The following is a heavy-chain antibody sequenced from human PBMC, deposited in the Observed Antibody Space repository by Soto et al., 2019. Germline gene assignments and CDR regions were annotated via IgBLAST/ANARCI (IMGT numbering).Heavy chain of an antibody. CDR1: GTSISSYY. CDR2: IHYSGTT. Sequence: SETLSLTCTVSGTSISSYYWSWIRQPPGKGLEWIANIHYSGTTNYNLSLASRVTLSVDTSKNQFSLKMTSVTAADRAMYFCARSNSYAMDYWGRGTLVTVSS. J-gene: IGHJ4*02. CDR3: ARSNSYAMDY. D-gene: IGHD2-2*01. V-gene: IGHV4-59*01.